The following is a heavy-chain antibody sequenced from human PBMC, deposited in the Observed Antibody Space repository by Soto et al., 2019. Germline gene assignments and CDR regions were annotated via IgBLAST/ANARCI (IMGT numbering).Heavy chain of an antibody. D-gene: IGHD2-15*01. J-gene: IGHJ4*02. Sequence: SQTLSLTCAISGDSVSSNSAAWNWIRQSPSRGLEWLGRTYYRSKWYNDYAVSVKSRITINPDTSKNQFSLQLNSVTPEDTAAYYCAREVGYYCSGGSCYSNGFDYWGQGTLVTVSS. CDR1: GDSVSSNSAA. V-gene: IGHV6-1*01. CDR3: AREVGYYCSGGSCYSNGFDY. CDR2: TYYRSKWYN.